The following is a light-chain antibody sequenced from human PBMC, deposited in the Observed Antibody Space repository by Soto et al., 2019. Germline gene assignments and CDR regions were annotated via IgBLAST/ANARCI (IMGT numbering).Light chain of an antibody. CDR3: QQSYSTPPS. Sequence: DIQMTQSPSSLSASVGDRVTITCRASQSISSYLNWYHQKPGKAPKLLIYAASNLQSGVPSRFSGSGSGTDFTLTISSLQPEDFATYYCQQSYSTPPSFGQGTKVEI. CDR2: AAS. V-gene: IGKV1-39*01. J-gene: IGKJ1*01. CDR1: QSISSY.